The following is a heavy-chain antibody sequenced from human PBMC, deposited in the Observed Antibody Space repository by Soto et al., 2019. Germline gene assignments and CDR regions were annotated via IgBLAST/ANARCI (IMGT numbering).Heavy chain of an antibody. Sequence: GGSLRLSCAASGFTFSDSYMSWIRQAPGKGLEWVSYISSSSFANYADAVRGRFTISRDNAKNSLYLQMNSLRAEDTAVYYCVRDLNYYGSGSYLAYWGQGTLVTVSS. D-gene: IGHD3-10*01. J-gene: IGHJ4*02. CDR3: VRDLNYYGSGSYLAY. CDR1: GFTFSDSY. V-gene: IGHV3-11*06. CDR2: ISSSSFA.